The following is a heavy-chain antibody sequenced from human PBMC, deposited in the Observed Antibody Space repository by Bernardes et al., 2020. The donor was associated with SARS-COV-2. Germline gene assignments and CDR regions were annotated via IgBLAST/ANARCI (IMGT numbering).Heavy chain of an antibody. CDR1: GYTFTSYY. Sequence: ASVKVSCKASGYTFTSYYMHWVRQAPGQGLEWMGIINPSGGSTSYAQKFQGRVTMTRDTSTSTVYMELSSLRSEDTAVYYCARGSSWYQGYYYYMDVWGKGTTVTVSS. J-gene: IGHJ6*03. CDR3: ARGSSWYQGYYYYMDV. V-gene: IGHV1-46*01. D-gene: IGHD6-13*01. CDR2: INPSGGST.